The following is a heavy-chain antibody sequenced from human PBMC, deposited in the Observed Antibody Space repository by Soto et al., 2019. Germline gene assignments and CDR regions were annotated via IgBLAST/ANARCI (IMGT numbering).Heavy chain of an antibody. CDR3: ARGGIVVVPAARRLDY. D-gene: IGHD2-2*01. CDR1: GGSFSGYY. V-gene: IGHV4-34*01. J-gene: IGHJ4*02. Sequence: QVQLQQWGAGLLKPSETLSLTCAVYGGSFSGYYWSWIRQPPGKGLEWIGEINHSGSTNYNPSLKRRVTISXXTXKXPFSLKLSSVTAADTAVYYCARGGIVVVPAARRLDYWGQGTLVTVSS. CDR2: INHSGST.